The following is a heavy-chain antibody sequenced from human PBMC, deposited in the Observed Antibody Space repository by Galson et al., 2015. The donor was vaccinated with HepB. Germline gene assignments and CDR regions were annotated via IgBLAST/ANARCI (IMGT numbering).Heavy chain of an antibody. D-gene: IGHD3-10*01. CDR1: GYTFSSYA. V-gene: IGHV1-3*04. CDR3: ARMEGPGRTGGYYGMDV. J-gene: IGHJ6*02. Sequence: CKASGYTFSSYAMYWVRQAPGQRPEWMGWVSTGNGDTQYSQKFQGRVTITRDTSASTVYMELSRLRSEDTAVYYCARMEGPGRTGGYYGMDVWGQGTTVTVSS. CDR2: VSTGNGDT.